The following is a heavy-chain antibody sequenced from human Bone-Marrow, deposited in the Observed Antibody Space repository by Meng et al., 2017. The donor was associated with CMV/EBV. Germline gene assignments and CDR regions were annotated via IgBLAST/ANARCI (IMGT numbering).Heavy chain of an antibody. V-gene: IGHV3-20*03. J-gene: IGHJ6*02. CDR2: INWNGGSR. CDR1: GFTFDDYG. D-gene: IGHD2-2*01. Sequence: GRSLRLSSAASGFTFDDYGMSWVRQAPGKGLEWVSGINWNGGSRGYADSVKGRFTISRDNAKNSLYLQMNSLTAEDTAVYYCARDMIVVPAANHYNYGMDVWGQGTTVTVSS. CDR3: ARDMIVVPAANHYNYGMDV.